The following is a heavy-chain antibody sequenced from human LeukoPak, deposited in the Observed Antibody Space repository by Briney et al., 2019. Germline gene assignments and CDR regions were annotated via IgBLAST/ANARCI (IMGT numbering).Heavy chain of an antibody. Sequence: SETLSLACTVSGGSISNYHWSWVRQPPGKGLEWIGYIYYRGSTNYNPSFGSRVTMSVDTSKNQFSLNLRSVTPADTAVYYCARLGQQLGWFDPWGQGTLVTVSS. D-gene: IGHD6-13*01. CDR1: GGSISNYH. J-gene: IGHJ5*02. CDR3: ARLGQQLGWFDP. V-gene: IGHV4-59*01. CDR2: IYYRGST.